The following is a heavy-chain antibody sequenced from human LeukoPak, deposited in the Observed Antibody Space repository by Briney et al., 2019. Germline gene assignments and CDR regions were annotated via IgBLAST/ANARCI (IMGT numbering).Heavy chain of an antibody. CDR2: IYYSGTT. J-gene: IGHJ4*02. V-gene: IGHV4-59*13. D-gene: IGHD6-13*01. CDR1: GFTFDDYT. Sequence: GSLRLSCAASGFTFDDYTMHWVRQAPGKGLEWIGYIYYSGTTNYNPSLKSRVTISVDTSKNQFSLKLSSVTAADTAVYYCARGVYIAAAQYGYWSQGTLVTVSS. CDR3: ARGVYIAAAQYGY.